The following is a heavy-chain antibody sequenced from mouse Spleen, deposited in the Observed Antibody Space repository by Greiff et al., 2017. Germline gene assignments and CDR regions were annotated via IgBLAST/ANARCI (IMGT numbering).Heavy chain of an antibody. CDR2: IHPNSGST. V-gene: IGHV1-64*01. Sequence: QVQLKQSGAELVKPGASVKLSCKASGYTFTSYWMHWVKQRPGQGLEWIGMIHPNSGSTNYNEKFKSKATLTVDKSSSTAYMQLSSLTSEDSAVYYCARRATTYYAMDYWGQGTSVTVSS. CDR1: GYTFTSYW. J-gene: IGHJ4*01. D-gene: IGHD3-1*01. CDR3: ARRATTYYAMDY.